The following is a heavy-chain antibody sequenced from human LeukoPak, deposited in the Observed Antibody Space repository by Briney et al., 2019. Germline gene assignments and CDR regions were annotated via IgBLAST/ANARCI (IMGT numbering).Heavy chain of an antibody. V-gene: IGHV3-13*01. CDR1: GFTFSSYG. D-gene: IGHD4-23*01. Sequence: PGGSLRLSCTASGFTFSSYGVHWVRQATGKGLEWVAAFGTGGTDGDTYYPASVKGRFFISRDNGKNSFHLQMNRLTAGDTAVYYCAREGYGGNVDYWGQGTLVTVSS. CDR3: AREGYGGNVDY. CDR2: FGTGGTDGDT. J-gene: IGHJ4*02.